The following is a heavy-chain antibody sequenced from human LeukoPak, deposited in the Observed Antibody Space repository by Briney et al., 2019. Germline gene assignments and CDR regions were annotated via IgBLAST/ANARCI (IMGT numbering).Heavy chain of an antibody. V-gene: IGHV1-18*01. CDR2: ISAYNGNT. Sequence: ASVKVSCKASGGTFSSYAISWVRQAPGQGLEWMGWISAYNGNTNYAQKLQGRVTMTTDTSTSTAYMELRSLRSDDTAVYYCARDKGNWIFDYWGQGTLVTVSS. CDR1: GGTFSSYA. J-gene: IGHJ4*02. CDR3: ARDKGNWIFDY. D-gene: IGHD1-1*01.